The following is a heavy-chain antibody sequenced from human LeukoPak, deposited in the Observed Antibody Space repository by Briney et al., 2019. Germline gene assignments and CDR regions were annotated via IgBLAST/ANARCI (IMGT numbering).Heavy chain of an antibody. CDR1: GFTFSSYR. CDR3: ARVAYYYDSSGYYPY. D-gene: IGHD3-22*01. V-gene: IGHV3-21*01. Sequence: GGSLRLSCAASGFTFSSYRMNWVRQAPGKGLEWVSSISSSSSYIYYADSVKGRFTISRDNAKNSLYLQMNSLRAEDTAVYYCARVAYYYDSSGYYPYWGQGTLVTVSS. CDR2: ISSSSSYI. J-gene: IGHJ4*02.